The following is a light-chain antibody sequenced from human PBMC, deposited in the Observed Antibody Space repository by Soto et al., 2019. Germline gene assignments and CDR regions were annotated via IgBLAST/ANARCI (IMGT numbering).Light chain of an antibody. CDR1: TGAVTSGYY. CDR2: STS. Sequence: QAVVTQEPSLTVSPGGTVTLTCASSTGAVTSGYYPNWFQQKPGHAPRALIYSTSNKQTWTPARCSGSLLGGKAALTLSGVKPEDEAEYYCLLYCGGARVFGGGTKLTVL. J-gene: IGLJ2*01. V-gene: IGLV7-43*01. CDR3: LLYCGGARV.